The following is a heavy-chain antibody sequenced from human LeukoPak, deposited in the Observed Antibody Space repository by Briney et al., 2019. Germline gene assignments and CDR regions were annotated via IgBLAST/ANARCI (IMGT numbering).Heavy chain of an antibody. J-gene: IGHJ4*02. D-gene: IGHD3-10*01. CDR1: GGSFSGYY. CDR3: ARDPGALYYYGSASYYGFDY. Sequence: SETLSLTCAVYGGSFSGYYWSWIRQPPGKGLEWIGEINHSGSTNYNPSLKSRVTISVDTSKNQFSLKLSSVTAADTAVYYCARDPGALYYYGSASYYGFDYWGQGTLVTVSS. CDR2: INHSGST. V-gene: IGHV4-34*01.